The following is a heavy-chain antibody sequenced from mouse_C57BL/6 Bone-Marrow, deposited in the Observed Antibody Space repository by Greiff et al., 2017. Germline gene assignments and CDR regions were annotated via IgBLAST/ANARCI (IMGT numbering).Heavy chain of an antibody. CDR3: ARLAAQATYYFDY. CDR1: GYAFSSSW. D-gene: IGHD3-2*02. CDR2: IYPGDGDT. V-gene: IGHV1-82*01. J-gene: IGHJ2*01. Sequence: VQLQQSGPELVKPGASVKISCKASGYAFSSSWMNWVKQRPGQGLEWIGRIYPGDGDTTYNGKFKGKATLTADKSSSTAYMQLSSLTSEDSAVYFCARLAAQATYYFDYWGQGTTLTVSS.